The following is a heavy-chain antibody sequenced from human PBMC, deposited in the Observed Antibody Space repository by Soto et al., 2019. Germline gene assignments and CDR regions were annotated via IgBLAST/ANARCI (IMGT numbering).Heavy chain of an antibody. CDR2: IYYSGST. CDR3: ARALVPQYYFDC. Sequence: QVQLQESGPGLVKPSQNLSLTCTVSGASVNSGEYFGSWIRQPPGKGREWIGYIYYSGSTYYNPSLKRRVAILKDTSENQFSLKLSSVTAADTAVYFCARALVPQYYFDCWGQGTPVTVSS. V-gene: IGHV4-30-4*01. J-gene: IGHJ4*02. CDR1: GASVNSGEYF.